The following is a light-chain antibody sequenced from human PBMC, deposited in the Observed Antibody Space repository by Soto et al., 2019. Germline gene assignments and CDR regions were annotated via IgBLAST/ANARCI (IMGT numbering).Light chain of an antibody. V-gene: IGKV1-27*01. Sequence: DIQMTQSPSSLSASVGDRVTITCRASQGISNYLAWYQQKPGKVLKLLIYAASTLQSGVPSRFSGSGSGTDFTLTISSLQPEDVATYYCQKYNSASLFTFGPGTKVHIK. CDR1: QGISNY. J-gene: IGKJ3*01. CDR3: QKYNSASLFT. CDR2: AAS.